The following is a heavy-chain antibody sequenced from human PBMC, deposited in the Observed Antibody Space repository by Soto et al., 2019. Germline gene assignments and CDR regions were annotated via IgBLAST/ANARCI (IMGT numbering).Heavy chain of an antibody. D-gene: IGHD1-26*01. CDR3: ARHHVRGRTIAGAAEF. V-gene: IGHV4-34*01. CDR2: INHSGNT. CDR1: GGSLSGYY. Sequence: SETLSLTCAVYGGSLSGYYWSWIRQPPGKALEWIGEINHSGNTNYNPSLKTRVTISVDTSKNQLFLNLSSVTAADTAMYYCARHHVRGRTIAGAAEFWGQGTLVTVS. J-gene: IGHJ4*02.